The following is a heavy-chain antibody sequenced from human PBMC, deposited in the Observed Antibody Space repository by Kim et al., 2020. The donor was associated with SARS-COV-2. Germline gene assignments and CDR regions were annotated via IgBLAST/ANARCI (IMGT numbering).Heavy chain of an antibody. J-gene: IGHJ6*02. CDR2: IYYSGST. V-gene: IGHV4-39*01. CDR3: ARLANYYGSGSYPDYYYYGMDV. D-gene: IGHD3-10*01. Sequence: SETLSLTCTVSGGSISSSSYYWGWIRQPPGKGLEWIGSIYYSGSTYYNPSLKSRVTISVDTSKNQFSLKLSSVTAADTAVYYCARLANYYGSGSYPDYYYYGMDVWGQGTTVTVSS. CDR1: GGSISSSSYY.